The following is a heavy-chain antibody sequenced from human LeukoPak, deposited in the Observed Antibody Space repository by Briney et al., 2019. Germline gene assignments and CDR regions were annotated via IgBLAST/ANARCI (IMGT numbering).Heavy chain of an antibody. J-gene: IGHJ3*02. CDR1: GLTFSNYA. Sequence: PGGSLTLSCTASGLTFSNYATTWVRQAPGKGLEWVSSITGSGRGTYYADSVKGRFSVSRDNSQNTVFLHMNSLRADHTALYYCSKDPNGDYVGAFDMWGPGTMVTVSS. CDR2: ITGSGRGT. D-gene: IGHD4-17*01. CDR3: SKDPNGDYVGAFDM. V-gene: IGHV3-23*01.